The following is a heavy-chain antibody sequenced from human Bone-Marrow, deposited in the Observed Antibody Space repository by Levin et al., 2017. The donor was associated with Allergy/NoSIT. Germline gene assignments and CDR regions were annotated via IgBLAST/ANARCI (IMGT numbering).Heavy chain of an antibody. CDR2: IDWNGDSI. V-gene: IGHV3-9*01. D-gene: IGHD1-26*01. Sequence: GGSLRLSCAASGFKFDDHAMHWVRQSPGKGPEWVSGIDWNGDSIAYADSVKGRSTISRDNSKNSLYLQMNSLGPEDTALYYCAKGIGASYYKAYYFDYGMDAWGQGTTVTVSS. CDR1: GFKFDDHA. J-gene: IGHJ6*02. CDR3: AKGIGASYYKAYYFDYGMDA.